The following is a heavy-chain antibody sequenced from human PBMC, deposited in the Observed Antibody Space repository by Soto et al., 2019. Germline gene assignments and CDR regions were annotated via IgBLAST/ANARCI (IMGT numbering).Heavy chain of an antibody. V-gene: IGHV5-51*01. CDR1: GYKFSAYW. J-gene: IGHJ4*02. CDR3: ARRPQKAYDPIDY. D-gene: IGHD1-1*01. CDR2: IYPGDFDT. Sequence: PGESLKISCMTSGYKFSAYWIAWVRQRPGKGLESMGIIYPGDFDTRYSPSFEGQVTISVDRSTNTAHLQWSSLKASDTAIYYCARRPQKAYDPIDYWGQGTLVTVSS.